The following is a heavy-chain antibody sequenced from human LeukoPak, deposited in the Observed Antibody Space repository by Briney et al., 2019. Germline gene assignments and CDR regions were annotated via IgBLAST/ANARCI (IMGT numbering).Heavy chain of an antibody. CDR1: GYTFSSYG. J-gene: IGHJ5*02. D-gene: IGHD3-9*01. CDR3: VRGILSDDTLTGP. V-gene: IGHV1-18*01. CDR2: ISTYNGDT. Sequence: ASVKVSCKTSGYTFSSYGINWVRQAPGQGLEWMGWISTYNGDTHYGQKVQGRVTMTTDTPTNTAYMELRSLTSDDTAVYYCVRGILSDDTLTGPWGQGTLVTVSS.